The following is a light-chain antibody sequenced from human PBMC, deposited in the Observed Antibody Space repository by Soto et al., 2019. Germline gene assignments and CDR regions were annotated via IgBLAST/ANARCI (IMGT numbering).Light chain of an antibody. Sequence: QSALTQPPSASGSPVPAVAISCTGTSSDVGGSNYVSWYQQHPGKAPKLMIYEVNKRPSGVPDLVSGSKSGNTAYLTASRLQDEDEVDYSCMSYAGRGNVFG. J-gene: IGLJ6*01. CDR2: EVN. V-gene: IGLV2-8*01. CDR3: MSYAGRGNV. CDR1: SSDVGGSNY.